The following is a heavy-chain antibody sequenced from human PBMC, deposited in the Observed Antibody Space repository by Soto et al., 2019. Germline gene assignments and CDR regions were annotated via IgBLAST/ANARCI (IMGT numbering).Heavy chain of an antibody. J-gene: IGHJ4*02. D-gene: IGHD4-4*01. V-gene: IGHV4-61*08. CDR2: ISYSGST. Sequence: SETLSLTCTVSGGSISSGGYYWNWIRQHPGKGLEWIGYISYSGSTNYNPSLKSRVTIFVHTSIGTAYLQWSSLKASDTAMYYCARHDYSNYRVDYWGQGTLVTVSS. CDR1: GGSISSGGYY. CDR3: ARHDYSNYRVDY.